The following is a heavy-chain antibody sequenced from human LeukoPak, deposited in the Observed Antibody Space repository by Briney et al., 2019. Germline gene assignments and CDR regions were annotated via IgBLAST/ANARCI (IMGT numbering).Heavy chain of an antibody. CDR3: ARDTRSFDY. CDR1: GGSFSGYY. D-gene: IGHD2-15*01. J-gene: IGHJ4*02. V-gene: IGHV4-34*01. CDR2: IDHSGST. Sequence: SETLSLTCAVYGGSFSGYYWSWIRQPPGKGLEWIGEIDHSGSTNYNPSLKSRVTISVDTSKNQFSLKLSSVTAADTAVYYCARDTRSFDYWGQGTLVTVSS.